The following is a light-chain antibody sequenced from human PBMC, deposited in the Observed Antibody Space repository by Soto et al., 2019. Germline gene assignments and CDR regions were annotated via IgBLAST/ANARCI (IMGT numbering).Light chain of an antibody. CDR3: QSYDSSLSGWV. J-gene: IGLJ3*02. V-gene: IGLV1-40*01. CDR2: GNS. CDR1: SSNIGAGYD. Sequence: QAVVTQPPSVSGAPGQRVTISCTGSSSNIGAGYDVHWYQQLPGTAPKLLIYGNSNRPSGVPDRFSGSKSGTSASLAITGLXAXXXAXYYCQSYDSSLSGWVFGGGTKLTVL.